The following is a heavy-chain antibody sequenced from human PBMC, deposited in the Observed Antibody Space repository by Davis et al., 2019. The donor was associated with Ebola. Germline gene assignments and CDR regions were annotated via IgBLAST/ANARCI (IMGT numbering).Heavy chain of an antibody. Sequence: PGGSLRLSCAASGFTFSSYGMHWVRQAPGKGLEWVAVISYDGSNKYYADSVKGRFTISRDNSKNTLYLQMNSLRAEDTAVYYCAKEGVHWGQGTLVTVSS. CDR1: GFTFSSYG. D-gene: IGHD3-16*01. J-gene: IGHJ4*02. V-gene: IGHV3-30*18. CDR3: AKEGVH. CDR2: ISYDGSNK.